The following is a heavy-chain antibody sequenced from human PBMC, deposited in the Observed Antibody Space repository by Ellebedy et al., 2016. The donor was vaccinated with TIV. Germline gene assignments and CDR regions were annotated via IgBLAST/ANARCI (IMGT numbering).Heavy chain of an antibody. J-gene: IGHJ4*02. CDR3: VTVTRYYQGRSGYYYY. Sequence: ASVKVSCRVSGYTLIELSMHWVRQAPGKGLEWMGSFDPEDGETIYAQKFQGRVTMTEDTSTDTAYMEMSSLRSEDTAVYYCVTVTRYYQGRSGYYYYWGQGTLVTVSS. V-gene: IGHV1-24*01. CDR2: FDPEDGET. CDR1: GYTLIELS. D-gene: IGHD3-22*01.